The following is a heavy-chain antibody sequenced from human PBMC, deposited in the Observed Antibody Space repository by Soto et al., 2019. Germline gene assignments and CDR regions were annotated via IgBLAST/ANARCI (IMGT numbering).Heavy chain of an antibody. D-gene: IGHD2-8*01. CDR2: ISGSGGST. Sequence: GGSLRLSCASSGFTFSSYDMSWFRQAPGNGLDWVSAISGSGGSTYYADSVKGRLTISRDNSKNTLYLQMNSLRAEDTAVYYCAKDGCTNGVCHYYYYGMDVWGQGTTVTVSS. J-gene: IGHJ6*02. CDR3: AKDGCTNGVCHYYYYGMDV. CDR1: GFTFSSYD. V-gene: IGHV3-23*01.